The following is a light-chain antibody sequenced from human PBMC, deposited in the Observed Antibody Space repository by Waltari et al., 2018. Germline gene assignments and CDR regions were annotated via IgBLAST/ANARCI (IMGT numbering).Light chain of an antibody. CDR3: QTGGHGTWV. CDR2: VNSDGSQ. J-gene: IGLJ3*02. CDR1: SGHSSNV. Sequence: QLVLTQSPSASASLGASVKLTCTLSSGHSSNVIAWLSEQPGKGPRYLMKVNSDGSQSKGDEIPDRFSGSSSGAERYLTISSLQSEDEADYYCQTGGHGTWVFGGGTKLTVL. V-gene: IGLV4-69*01.